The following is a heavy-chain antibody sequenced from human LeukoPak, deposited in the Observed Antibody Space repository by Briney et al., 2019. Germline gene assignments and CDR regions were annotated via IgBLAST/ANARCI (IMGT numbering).Heavy chain of an antibody. Sequence: PSGTLSLTCSVFGGSIGSSFWNWIRLSPGKGLEWIGYISYNGRTNYSPSLKSRVIISIDTSKNQLSLNLTSVTAADTALYYCVRDRSGTYYSFDVWGQGTMVSVSA. CDR3: VRDRSGTYYSFDV. V-gene: IGHV4-59*13. CDR2: ISYNGRT. D-gene: IGHD1-26*01. CDR1: GGSIGSSF. J-gene: IGHJ3*01.